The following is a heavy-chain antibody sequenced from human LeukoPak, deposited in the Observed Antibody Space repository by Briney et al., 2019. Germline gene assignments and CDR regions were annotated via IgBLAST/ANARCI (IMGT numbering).Heavy chain of an antibody. J-gene: IGHJ4*02. V-gene: IGHV3-30*03. D-gene: IGHD1-26*01. CDR3: ARWDSGRYPSNYYFDY. CDR2: ISYHGYTQ. Sequence: GRSLRLSCAASGFAFSNYGMHWVRQAPGKGLEWVAAISYHGYTQYYADSVKGQFTISRDNSKNTLYLQMNSLTEEDTAVYYCARWDSGRYPSNYYFDYWGQGALVTVSS. CDR1: GFAFSNYG.